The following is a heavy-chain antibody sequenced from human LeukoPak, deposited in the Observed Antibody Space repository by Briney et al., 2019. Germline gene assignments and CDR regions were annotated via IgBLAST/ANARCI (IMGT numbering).Heavy chain of an antibody. J-gene: IGHJ4*02. D-gene: IGHD5-24*01. CDR3: ARGRGGDGYNWLCYFDY. V-gene: IGHV3-30*03. CDR1: GYPFSDYG. CDR2: ISYDGSNK. Sequence: GRSLRLSCAASGYPFSDYGIHWVRQAPGKGLEWVAVISYDGSNKYYADSVKGRFTISRDNSKNTLYLQMNSLRSEDTAVYYCARGRGGDGYNWLCYFDYWGQGTLVTVSS.